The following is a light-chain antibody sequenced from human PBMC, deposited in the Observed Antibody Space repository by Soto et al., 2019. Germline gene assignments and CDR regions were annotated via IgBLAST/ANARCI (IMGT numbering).Light chain of an antibody. J-gene: IGLJ1*01. CDR2: DVT. Sequence: QSVLTQPASVSGSPGQSITISCTGTSGDIGSYNRVSWYQQHPGRAPKFMIYDVTKRPSGVPDRFSGSKSGNTASLTISGLQVEDEADYYCCSYAGSYFVFGTGTKVTVL. CDR1: SGDIGSYNR. CDR3: CSYAGSYFV. V-gene: IGLV2-11*01.